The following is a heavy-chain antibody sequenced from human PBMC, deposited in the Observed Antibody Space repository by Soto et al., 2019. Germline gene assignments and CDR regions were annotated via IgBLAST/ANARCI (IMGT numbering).Heavy chain of an antibody. V-gene: IGHV3-30-3*01. D-gene: IGHD1-26*01. CDR1: GFTFSSYA. Sequence: GSLRLSCAASGFTFSSYAMHWVRQAPGKGLEWVAVISYDGSNKYYADSVKGRFTISRDNSKNTLYLQMNSLRAEDTAVYYCARSGSYFYYYYYGMDVWGQGTTVTVSS. CDR2: ISYDGSNK. J-gene: IGHJ6*02. CDR3: ARSGSYFYYYYYGMDV.